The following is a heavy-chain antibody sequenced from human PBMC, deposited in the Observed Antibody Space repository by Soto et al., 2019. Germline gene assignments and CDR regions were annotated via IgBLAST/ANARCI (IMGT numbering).Heavy chain of an antibody. CDR2: ISYDGSNK. Sequence: GESLKISCAASGFTFSSYGMHWVRQAPGKGLEWVAVISYDGSNKYYADSVKGRLTISRDNSKNTLYLQMNSLRAEDTAVYYCAIDIVVVPAASIGDDRKGYWGQGTLVTVSS. J-gene: IGHJ4*02. CDR3: AIDIVVVPAASIGDDRKGY. D-gene: IGHD2-2*01. V-gene: IGHV3-30*03. CDR1: GFTFSSYG.